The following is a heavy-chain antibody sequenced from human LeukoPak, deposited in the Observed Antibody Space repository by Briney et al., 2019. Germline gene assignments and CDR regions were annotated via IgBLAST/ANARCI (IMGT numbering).Heavy chain of an antibody. CDR1: GFTFSSYA. D-gene: IGHD6-6*01. CDR2: ISYDGSNK. Sequence: GGSLRLSCAASGFTFSSYAMHWVRRAPGKGLEWVAVISYDGSNKYYADSVKGRFTISRDNSKNTLYLQMNSLRAEDTAVYYCARDPIQYSSSHPLDYWGQGTLVTVSS. V-gene: IGHV3-30-3*01. J-gene: IGHJ4*02. CDR3: ARDPIQYSSSHPLDY.